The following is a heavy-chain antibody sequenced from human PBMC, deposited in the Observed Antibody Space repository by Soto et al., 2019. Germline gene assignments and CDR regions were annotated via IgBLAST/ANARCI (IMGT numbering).Heavy chain of an antibody. CDR2: IYYSGST. D-gene: IGHD3-22*01. CDR3: ATDRGPSSGYYPYWFDP. J-gene: IGHJ5*02. CDR1: GGSVSSGSYY. Sequence: PSETLSLTCTVSGGSVSSGSYYWSWIRQPPGKGLEWIGYIYYSGSTNYNPSLKSRVTISVDTSKNQFSLKLSSVTAADTAVYYCATDRGPSSGYYPYWFDPWGQGTLVTVSS. V-gene: IGHV4-61*01.